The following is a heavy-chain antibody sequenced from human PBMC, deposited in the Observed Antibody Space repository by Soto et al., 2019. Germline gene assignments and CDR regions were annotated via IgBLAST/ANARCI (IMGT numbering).Heavy chain of an antibody. CDR2: IYTSGST. Sequence: SERLSITCTVSGGSISSYYWSWIRQPAGKGLEWIGRIYTSGSTNYNPSLKSRVTMSVDTSKNQFSLKLSSVTAADTAVYYCAAKILMRRNYFDYWGQGTLVTVSS. V-gene: IGHV4-4*07. CDR1: GGSISSYY. J-gene: IGHJ4*02. CDR3: AAKILMRRNYFDY.